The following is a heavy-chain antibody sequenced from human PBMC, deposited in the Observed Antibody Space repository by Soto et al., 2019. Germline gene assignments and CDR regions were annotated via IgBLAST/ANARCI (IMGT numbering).Heavy chain of an antibody. CDR1: GFTFSNFG. D-gene: IGHD2-15*01. CDR3: AKGSEVARQELDY. J-gene: IGHJ4*02. CDR2: ISSDGSDK. V-gene: IGHV3-30*18. Sequence: QVQLVESGEGVVQPGRSLRLSCAASGFTFSNFGMHWVRQAPGKGLAWVAVISSDGSDKYYSDSVKGRFTISRDNSKNTLFLQMNSLRVEDTAVYYCAKGSEVARQELDYWGQGTLVPVSS.